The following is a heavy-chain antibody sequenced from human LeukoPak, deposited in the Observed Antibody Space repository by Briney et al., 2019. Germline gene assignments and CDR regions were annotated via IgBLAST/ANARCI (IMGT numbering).Heavy chain of an antibody. CDR3: AREGCSTTSCYVIGDDKWFDP. J-gene: IGHJ5*02. D-gene: IGHD2-2*01. Sequence: ASVKVSCKASGYTFTAYHMYWVRQAPGHGLEWMGWINPNSGGTKYAQKFQGRVTMTTDTSISTAYMDLSRLTSDDTAVYYCAREGCSTTSCYVIGDDKWFDPWVQGTLVTVSS. CDR1: GYTFTAYH. CDR2: INPNSGGT. V-gene: IGHV1-2*02.